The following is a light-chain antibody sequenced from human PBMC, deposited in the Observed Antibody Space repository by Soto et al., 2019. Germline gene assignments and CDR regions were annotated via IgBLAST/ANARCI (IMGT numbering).Light chain of an antibody. Sequence: QSVLTQPPSASGFPGQSVTISCTGTSSDVGYYDYVSWYQQHPGKALKLVIYEVTKRPSGVPDRVSASKSGNTAFLTVSGLRAEDEADYYCSSYADSNNFVFGSGTKV. J-gene: IGLJ1*01. CDR3: SSYADSNNFV. V-gene: IGLV2-8*01. CDR2: EVT. CDR1: SSDVGYYDY.